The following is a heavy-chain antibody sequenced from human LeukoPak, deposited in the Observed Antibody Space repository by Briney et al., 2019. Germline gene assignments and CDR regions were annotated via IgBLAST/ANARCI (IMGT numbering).Heavy chain of an antibody. Sequence: ASVKVSCKASGYTFTGYYMHWVRQAPGQGLEWMGWINPNSGGTNYAQKFQGRVTMTEDTSTDTAYMELSSLRSEDTAVYYCATDSELMVYAKPEESLQHWGQGTLVTVSS. V-gene: IGHV1-2*02. D-gene: IGHD2-8*01. CDR2: INPNSGGT. J-gene: IGHJ1*01. CDR3: ATDSELMVYAKPEESLQH. CDR1: GYTFTGYY.